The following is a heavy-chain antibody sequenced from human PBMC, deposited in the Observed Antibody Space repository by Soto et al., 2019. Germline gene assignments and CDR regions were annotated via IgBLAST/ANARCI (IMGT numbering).Heavy chain of an antibody. Sequence: SETLSLTCTVSGGSISNYYWSWIRQPPGKGLEWIGYIYDSGSTNYNPSLKSRVTISVDTSKNRFSLKLSSVTAADTAVYYCARRSRGSSWYQFWGQGTLVTVSS. D-gene: IGHD6-13*01. J-gene: IGHJ4*02. CDR3: ARRSRGSSWYQF. CDR2: IYDSGST. V-gene: IGHV4-59*08. CDR1: GGSISNYY.